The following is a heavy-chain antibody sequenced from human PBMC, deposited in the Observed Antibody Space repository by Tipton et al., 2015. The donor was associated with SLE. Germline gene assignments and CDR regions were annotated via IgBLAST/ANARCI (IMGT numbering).Heavy chain of an antibody. CDR2: IFYTGNT. Sequence: TLSLTCTVSGGSISSSTYYWGWIRQAPGKGLEWIGGIFYTGNTYYNPSLKSRVTISIDTSKNQLSLKLNPVTAADTAVYYCARERTYGDYFYYYAVDVWGQGTTVTVSS. CDR3: ARERTYGDYFYYYAVDV. V-gene: IGHV4-39*07. CDR1: GGSISSSTYY. D-gene: IGHD4-17*01. J-gene: IGHJ6*02.